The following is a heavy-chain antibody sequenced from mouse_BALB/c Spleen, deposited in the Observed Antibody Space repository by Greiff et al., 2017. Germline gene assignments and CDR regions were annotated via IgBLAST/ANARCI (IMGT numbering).Heavy chain of an antibody. CDR2: ILPGSGST. V-gene: IGHV1-9*01. Sequence: VQLQQSGAELMKPGASVKISCKATGYTFSSYWLEWVKQRPGHGLEWIGEILPGSGSTNYNEKFKGKATFTADTSSNTAYMQLSSLTSEDSAVYYCARHRQRDYAMDYWGQGTSVTVSS. CDR1: GYTFSSYW. CDR3: ARHRQRDYAMDY. J-gene: IGHJ4*01.